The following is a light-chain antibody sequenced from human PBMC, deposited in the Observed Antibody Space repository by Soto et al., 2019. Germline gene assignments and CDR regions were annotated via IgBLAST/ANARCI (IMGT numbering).Light chain of an antibody. CDR2: GAS. V-gene: IGKV1-39*01. Sequence: DIQMTQSPSSLSASVGDRVTITCRASQSISFYLNWYQQKPGKAPKLLIYGASSLQSGVPSRFSGSGSGTDFTLTISSLQPEDFATYYCQQSYSAPPGTFGQGTKLEI. J-gene: IGKJ2*01. CDR1: QSISFY. CDR3: QQSYSAPPGT.